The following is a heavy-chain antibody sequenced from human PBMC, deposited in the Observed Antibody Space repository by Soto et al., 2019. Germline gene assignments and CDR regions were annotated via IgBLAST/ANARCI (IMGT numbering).Heavy chain of an antibody. Sequence: ASVKVSCKASGYTFTSYGISWVRQAPGQGLEWMGWINPYNGNTNYAQKLQGRVTMARDTSTSTAYMELSRLRSDDTAVYYCARDYGAVAGTGYYYGMDVWGQGTTVTVSS. CDR1: GYTFTSYG. CDR2: INPYNGNT. V-gene: IGHV1-18*01. CDR3: ARDYGAVAGTGYYYGMDV. J-gene: IGHJ6*02. D-gene: IGHD6-19*01.